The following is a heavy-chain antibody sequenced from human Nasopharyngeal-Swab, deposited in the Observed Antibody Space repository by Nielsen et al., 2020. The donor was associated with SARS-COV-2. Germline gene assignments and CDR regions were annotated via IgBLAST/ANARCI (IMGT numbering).Heavy chain of an antibody. CDR3: ARATSTPRPQYYYDSSGYYYFDY. J-gene: IGHJ4*02. D-gene: IGHD3-22*01. CDR1: GFTFSSYA. CDR2: INHSGST. Sequence: ESLKISCAASGFTFSSYAMSWVRQAPGKGLEWIGEINHSGSTNYNPSLKSRVTISVDTSKNQFSLKLSSVTAADTAVYYCARATSTPRPQYYYDSSGYYYFDYWGQGTLVTVSS. V-gene: IGHV4-34*01.